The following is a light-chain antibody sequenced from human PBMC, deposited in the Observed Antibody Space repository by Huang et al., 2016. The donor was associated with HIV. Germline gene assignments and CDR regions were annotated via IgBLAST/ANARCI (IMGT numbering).Light chain of an antibody. Sequence: DIQMTQSPSTLSASVGDRVIITCRASQSISSWLAWYQQKPGKAPNLLIYKASTLESGVPSRFSGSGSGTEFTLTISSLQPEDFATYYCQQYNSHSRTFGQGTKVEIK. J-gene: IGKJ1*01. CDR1: QSISSW. V-gene: IGKV1-5*03. CDR3: QQYNSHSRT. CDR2: KAS.